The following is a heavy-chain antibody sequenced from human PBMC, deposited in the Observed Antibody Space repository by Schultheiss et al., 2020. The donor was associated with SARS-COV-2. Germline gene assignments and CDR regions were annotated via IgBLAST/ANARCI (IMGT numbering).Heavy chain of an antibody. V-gene: IGHV3-53*01. D-gene: IGHD5-24*01. Sequence: GGSLRLSCAASGFTVSSNYMSWVRQAPGKGLEWVSGISWNSGSIGYADSVKGRFTISRDNSRNTLYLQLNSLGAEDTALYYCARNRRMATKKDAFDIWGQGTMVTVSS. CDR3: ARNRRMATKKDAFDI. CDR2: SWNSGSI. CDR1: GFTVSSNY. J-gene: IGHJ3*02.